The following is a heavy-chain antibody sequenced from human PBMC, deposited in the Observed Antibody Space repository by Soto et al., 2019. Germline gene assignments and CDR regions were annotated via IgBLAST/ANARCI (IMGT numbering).Heavy chain of an antibody. CDR1: GYTFTSYG. CDR2: ISAYNGNT. V-gene: IGHV1-18*04. CDR3: ARHYYDSSGGDAFDI. D-gene: IGHD3-22*01. Sequence: GASVKVSCKASGYTFTSYGISWVRRAPGQGLEWMGWISAYNGNTNYAQKLQGRVTMTTDTSTSTAYMALRSLRSDDTAVYYCARHYYDSSGGDAFDIWGQGTMVTVSS. J-gene: IGHJ3*02.